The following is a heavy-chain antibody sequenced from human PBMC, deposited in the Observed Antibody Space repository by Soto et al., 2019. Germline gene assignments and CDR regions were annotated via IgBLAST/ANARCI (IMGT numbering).Heavy chain of an antibody. CDR1: GFTFSSYA. CDR3: AKDGTYYDSSVYFPLGY. D-gene: IGHD3-22*01. J-gene: IGHJ4*02. Sequence: PGGSLRLSCAASGFTFSSYAMSWVRQAPGKGLEWVSAISGSGGSTYYADSVKGRFTISRDNSKNTLYLQINSLRAEDTAVHYCAKDGTYYDSSVYFPLGYWGQGTRVTVSS. CDR2: ISGSGGST. V-gene: IGHV3-23*01.